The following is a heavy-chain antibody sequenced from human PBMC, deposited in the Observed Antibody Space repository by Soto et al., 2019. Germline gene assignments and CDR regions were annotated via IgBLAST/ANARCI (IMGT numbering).Heavy chain of an antibody. CDR3: AKDGNPGIADSPSDY. V-gene: IGHV3-30*18. Sequence: GGSLRLSCAASGFTFSSYGMHWVRQAPGKGLEWVAVISYDGSNKYYADSVKGRFTISRDNSKNTLYLQMNSLRAEDTAVYYCAKDGNPGIADSPSDYWGQGTLVTVSS. CDR1: GFTFSSYG. D-gene: IGHD6-13*01. CDR2: ISYDGSNK. J-gene: IGHJ4*02.